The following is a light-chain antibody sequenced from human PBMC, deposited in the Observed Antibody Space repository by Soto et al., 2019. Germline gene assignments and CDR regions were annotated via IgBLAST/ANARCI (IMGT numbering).Light chain of an antibody. J-gene: IGKJ1*01. CDR1: HTISSSY. V-gene: IGKV3-20*01. Sequence: EIVMTQSPATLSVSPGGRATLSCRASHTISSSYLAWYQQKPGQAPRLLMYGISRRATGIPDRFSGSGSGTDFTLTITRLEPEDFAVYYCQQYVTSSPRTFGQGTIVDIK. CDR3: QQYVTSSPRT. CDR2: GIS.